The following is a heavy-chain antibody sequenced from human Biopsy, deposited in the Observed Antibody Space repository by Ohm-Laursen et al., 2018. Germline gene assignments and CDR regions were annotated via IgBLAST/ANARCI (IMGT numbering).Heavy chain of an antibody. CDR2: INPHSGTT. CDR3: SKGEDLRGGAEYFQH. D-gene: IGHD2-15*01. CDR1: GSTFTGQY. Sequence: RNASGSTFTGQYLHGVRVVPGQGLGWMGWINPHSGTTKFAQEFQGRVTMTRDTSITTAYMELRRLRSDEPAVYYCSKGEDLRGGAEYFQHWGQGALVTVSS. V-gene: IGHV1-2*02. J-gene: IGHJ1*01.